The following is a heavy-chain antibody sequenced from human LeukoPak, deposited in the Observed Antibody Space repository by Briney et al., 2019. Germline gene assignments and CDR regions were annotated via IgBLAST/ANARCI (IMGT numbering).Heavy chain of an antibody. CDR2: INPNSANT. Sequence: ASVKVSCKTCGYSFGGYYIHWVRQAPGQGLEWMGRINPNSANTKYAQKFQGRVTMTRDTSTNTVFMELSSLRSDDTAVYYCARDGAYSLGLIWLDPWGQGTLVSVSS. CDR3: ARDGAYSLGLIWLDP. CDR1: GYSFGGYY. J-gene: IGHJ5*02. D-gene: IGHD5-18*01. V-gene: IGHV1-2*06.